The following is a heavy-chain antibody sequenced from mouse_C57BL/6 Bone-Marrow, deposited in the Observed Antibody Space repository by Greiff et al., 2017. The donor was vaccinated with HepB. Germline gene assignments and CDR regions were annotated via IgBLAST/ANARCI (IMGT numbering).Heavy chain of an antibody. CDR3: ARSHPDY. CDR1: GFNIKDDY. J-gene: IGHJ2*01. CDR2: IDPENGDT. Sequence: VQLKQSGAELVRPGASVKLSCTASGFNIKDDYMHWVKQRPEQGLEWIGWIDPENGDTEYASKFQGKATITADTSSNTAYLQLSSLTSEDTAVYYCARSHPDYWGQGTTLTVSS. V-gene: IGHV14-4*01.